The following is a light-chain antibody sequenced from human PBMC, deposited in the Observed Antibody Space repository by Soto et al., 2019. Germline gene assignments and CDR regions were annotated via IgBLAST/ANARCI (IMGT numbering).Light chain of an antibody. CDR2: NNN. V-gene: IGLV1-44*01. J-gene: IGLJ2*01. CDR3: AAWDDSLNGVV. Sequence: QSALTQPPSASGTPGQRITISCSGSSSNIGSYSVNWYQQFPGTAPKLLIYNNNQQPSGVPDRFSGSKFGTSVSLAISGLQSEDEADYYCAAWDDSLNGVVFGGGTKLTVL. CDR1: SSNIGSYS.